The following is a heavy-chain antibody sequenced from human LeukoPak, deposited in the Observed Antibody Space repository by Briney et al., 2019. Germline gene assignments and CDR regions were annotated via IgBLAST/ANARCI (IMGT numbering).Heavy chain of an antibody. CDR2: ISGSGGST. D-gene: IGHD3-10*01. CDR1: GGSISSSSYY. CDR3: AKDQGSGSGSYSWGYFDY. J-gene: IGHJ4*02. V-gene: IGHV3-23*01. Sequence: ETLSLTCTVSGGSISSSSYYWGWIRQAPGKGLEWVSAISGSGGSTYYADSVKGRFTISRDNSKNTLYLQMNSLRAEDTAVYYCAKDQGSGSGSYSWGYFDYWGQGTLVTVSS.